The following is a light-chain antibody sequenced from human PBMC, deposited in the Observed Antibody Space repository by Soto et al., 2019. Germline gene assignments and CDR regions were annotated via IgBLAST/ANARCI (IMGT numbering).Light chain of an antibody. CDR1: RNDVGGYNY. CDR2: DVS. CDR3: SSYTSGSTQV. Sequence: LTPPASLSWSPGQSINLSCPGTRNDVGGYNYVSWYQQHPGKAPKRMIYDVSNRPSGVSSRFSGSKSGNTASLTISGLQAEDEADYYCSSYTSGSTQVFGPGTKVTVL. V-gene: IGLV2-14*01. J-gene: IGLJ1*01.